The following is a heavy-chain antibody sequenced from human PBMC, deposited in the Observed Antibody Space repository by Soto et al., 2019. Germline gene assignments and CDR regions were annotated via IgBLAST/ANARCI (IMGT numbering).Heavy chain of an antibody. V-gene: IGHV3-7*01. J-gene: IGHJ3*02. D-gene: IGHD3-9*01. CDR2: IKQDGTEK. Sequence: GGSLRLSCAASGFTFSTYAMSWVRQAPGKGLEWVANIKQDGTEKYYVDSVKGRFTISRDNAKNSLYLQMNSLRAEDTAVNYCARASGFDILTALDAFDIWGQGTMVTVSS. CDR3: ARASGFDILTALDAFDI. CDR1: GFTFSTYA.